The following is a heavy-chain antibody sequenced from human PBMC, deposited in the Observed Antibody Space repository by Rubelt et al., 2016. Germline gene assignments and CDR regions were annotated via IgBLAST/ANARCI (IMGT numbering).Heavy chain of an antibody. D-gene: IGHD3-22*01. V-gene: IGHV3-9*01. CDR3: AKDYDSSGYYSYFDY. J-gene: IGHJ4*02. Sequence: GYADSVKGRFTISRDNAKNSLYLQTNSLRAEDTALYYCAKDYDSSGYYSYFDYWGQGTLVTVSS.